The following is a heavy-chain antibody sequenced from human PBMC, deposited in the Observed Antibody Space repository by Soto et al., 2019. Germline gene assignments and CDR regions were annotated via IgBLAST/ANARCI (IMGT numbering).Heavy chain of an antibody. CDR2: IIPIFGTA. CDR1: GGTFSSYA. J-gene: IGHJ6*02. V-gene: IGHV1-69*06. D-gene: IGHD4-17*01. Sequence: SVKVSCKASGGTFSSYAISWVRQAPGQGLEWMGGIIPIFGTANYAQKFQGRVTITADKSTSTAYMELSSLRSEDTAVYYCAYGDYSYYYYYGMDVWGQGTTVTVSS. CDR3: AYGDYSYYYYYGMDV.